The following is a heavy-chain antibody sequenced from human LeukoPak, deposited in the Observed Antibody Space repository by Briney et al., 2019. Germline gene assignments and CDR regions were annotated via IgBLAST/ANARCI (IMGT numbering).Heavy chain of an antibody. V-gene: IGHV4-28*01. CDR2: IHYSGIT. Sequence: SDTLSLTCAVSGYSISSDNWWGWIRQPPGKGLEWIGYIHYSGITYYSPSLKSRVTLSVDTSKNQFSLRLSSVTAVDTVVYYCARKPNAVYWFDPWGQGTLVTVSS. J-gene: IGHJ5*02. CDR1: GYSISSDNW. D-gene: IGHD4/OR15-4a*01. CDR3: ARKPNAVYWFDP.